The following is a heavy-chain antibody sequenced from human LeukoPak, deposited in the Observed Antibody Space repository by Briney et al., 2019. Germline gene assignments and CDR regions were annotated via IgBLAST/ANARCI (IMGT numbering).Heavy chain of an antibody. CDR1: GFTLTNYW. D-gene: IGHD3-9*01. V-gene: IGHV3-74*01. Sequence: GGSLRLSCAASGFTLTNYWMPWVRQAPGKGLVWVSRINIDAGSISYADSVKGRFTISRDNAKNTLYLQMNSLRAEDTAVYYCARDRYDILTGYNPLGAVDIWGQGTMVTVSS. CDR3: ARDRYDILTGYNPLGAVDI. CDR2: INIDAGSI. J-gene: IGHJ3*02.